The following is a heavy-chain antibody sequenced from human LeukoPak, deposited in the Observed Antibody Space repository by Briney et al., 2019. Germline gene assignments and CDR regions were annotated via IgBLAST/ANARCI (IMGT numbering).Heavy chain of an antibody. Sequence: IGEIYHSGTTNYNPSLKSRVTISVDKSKNQFSLKLSSVTAADTAVYYCARVKLSSWFDPWGQGTLVTVSS. V-gene: IGHV4-4*02. J-gene: IGHJ5*02. CDR3: ARVKLSSWFDP. CDR2: IYHSGTT. D-gene: IGHD6-13*01.